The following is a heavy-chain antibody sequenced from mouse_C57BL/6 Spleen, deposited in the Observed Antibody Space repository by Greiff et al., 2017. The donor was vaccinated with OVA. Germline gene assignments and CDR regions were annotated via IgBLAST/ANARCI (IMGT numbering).Heavy chain of an antibody. CDR1: GYTFTDYE. Sequence: VQLQQSGAELVRPGASVTLSCKASGYTFTDYEMHWVKQTPVHGLEWIGAIDPETGGTAYNQKFKGKAILTADKSSSTAYMELRSLTSEDSAVYYCTRSNYGIDYWGQGTTLTVSS. CDR2: IDPETGGT. V-gene: IGHV1-15*01. CDR3: TRSNYGIDY. J-gene: IGHJ2*01. D-gene: IGHD1-1*01.